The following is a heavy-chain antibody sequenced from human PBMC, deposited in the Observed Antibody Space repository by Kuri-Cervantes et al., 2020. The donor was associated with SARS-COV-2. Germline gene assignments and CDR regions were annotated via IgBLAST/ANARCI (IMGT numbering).Heavy chain of an antibody. D-gene: IGHD3-9*01. V-gene: IGHV3-33*01. J-gene: IGHJ6*02. CDR1: GFTFSSYG. Sequence: GESLKISCAASGFTFSSYGMHWVRQAPGKGLEWVAVIWYDGSNKYYADSVKGRFTISRDNSKNTLYLQMNSLRAEDTAVYYCARDLGDILTGYYNGGYYYYGMDVWGQGTTVTV. CDR3: ARDLGDILTGYYNGGYYYYGMDV. CDR2: IWYDGSNK.